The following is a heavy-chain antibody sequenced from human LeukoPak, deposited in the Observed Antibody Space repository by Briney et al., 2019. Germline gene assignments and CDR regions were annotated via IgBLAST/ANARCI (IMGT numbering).Heavy chain of an antibody. CDR2: IWYDGSNK. D-gene: IGHD6-13*01. Sequence: HPGGSLRLSCAASGFTFSSYGMHWVRQAPGKGLVWVAVIWYDGSNKYYADSVKGRFTISRDNSKNTLYLQMNSLRAEDTAVYYCARDYEQLADYWGQGTLVTVSS. CDR1: GFTFSSYG. J-gene: IGHJ4*02. CDR3: ARDYEQLADY. V-gene: IGHV3-33*01.